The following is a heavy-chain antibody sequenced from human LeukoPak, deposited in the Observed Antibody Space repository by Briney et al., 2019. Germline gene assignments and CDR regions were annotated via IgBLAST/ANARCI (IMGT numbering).Heavy chain of an antibody. D-gene: IGHD6-19*01. V-gene: IGHV3-48*02. Sequence: PGGSLRLSCAASGFTFSSYSMNWVRRAPGKGLEWVSYINGSSSTIYYAGSVKGRFTISRDNAKNSLYLQMNSLRDEDTAVYYCARDHSSDWYSLVVTSAYFQRWGQGTLVTVSS. CDR2: INGSSSTI. J-gene: IGHJ1*01. CDR3: ARDHSSDWYSLVVTSAYFQR. CDR1: GFTFSSYS.